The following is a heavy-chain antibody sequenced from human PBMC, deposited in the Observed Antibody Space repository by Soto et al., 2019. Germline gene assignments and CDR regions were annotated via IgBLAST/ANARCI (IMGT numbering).Heavy chain of an antibody. D-gene: IGHD2-8*01. CDR3: MRSHGAY. Sequence: QVQLQESGPGLVKTSETLSLTCTVSGGSVSSGHYHWNWVRQPPGKGLEWIGHISYSGTANYNPSLRGRVIMATDTSMNQFSLRLTSVTAADTAVYYCMRSHGAYWGQGALVTVSP. CDR2: ISYSGTA. CDR1: GGSVSSGHYH. V-gene: IGHV4-61*01. J-gene: IGHJ4*02.